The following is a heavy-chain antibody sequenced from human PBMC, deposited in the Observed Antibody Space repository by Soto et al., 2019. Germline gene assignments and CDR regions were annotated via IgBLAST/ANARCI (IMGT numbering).Heavy chain of an antibody. D-gene: IGHD3-22*01. CDR3: TTDPYITTITVRFDY. CDR1: WCTCVDVG. V-gene: IGHV3-15*01. Sequence: VRPLRLSWRAAWCTCVDVGTSRVLQTPGRGLEWVGRVKSKNDGGTTDFAAPVKGRFAISRDDSKNMVYLEMNSLQTEDTAMYYCTTDPYITTITVRFDYWGHGTLVTVSS. J-gene: IGHJ4*01. CDR2: VKSKNDGGTT.